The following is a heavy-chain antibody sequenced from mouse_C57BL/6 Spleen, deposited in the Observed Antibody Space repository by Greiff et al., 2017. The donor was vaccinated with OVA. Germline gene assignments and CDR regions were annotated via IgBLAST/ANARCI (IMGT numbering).Heavy chain of an antibody. Sequence: EVQLVESGGDLVKPGGSLKLSCAASGFTFSSYGMSWVRQTPDKRLEWVATISSGGSYTYYPDSVKGRFTISRDNAKNTLYLQMSSLKSEDTAMYYCARVGLLRNAMDYWGQGTSVTVSS. CDR1: GFTFSSYG. D-gene: IGHD1-1*01. CDR3: ARVGLLRNAMDY. CDR2: ISSGGSYT. J-gene: IGHJ4*01. V-gene: IGHV5-6*01.